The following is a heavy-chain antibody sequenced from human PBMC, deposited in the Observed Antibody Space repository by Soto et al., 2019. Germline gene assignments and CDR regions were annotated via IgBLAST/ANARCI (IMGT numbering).Heavy chain of an antibody. D-gene: IGHD1-1*01. J-gene: IGHJ4*02. V-gene: IGHV3-23*01. CDR2: VSGGSGTT. CDR1: GFRYSTYG. CDR3: TRWNGYAAY. Sequence: EVQLLESGGGLVQPGGSLRLSCAVSGFRYSTYGVTWVRQAPGKGLEWVSGVSGGSGTTHYKDSVRGRFTVTGDNSKNTVYLEMNSLRLEDTAVYYCTRWNGYAAYWGQGTLVTVSS.